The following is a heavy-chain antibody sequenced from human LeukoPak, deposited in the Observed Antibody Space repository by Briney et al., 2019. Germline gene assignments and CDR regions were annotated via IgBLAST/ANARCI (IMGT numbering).Heavy chain of an antibody. CDR2: ISSSGSTI. D-gene: IGHD5-12*01. CDR1: GFTFSSYE. J-gene: IGHJ4*02. V-gene: IGHV3-48*03. Sequence: GGSLRLSCAASGFTFSSYEMNWVRQAPGKGLEWVSYISSSGSTIYYGDSVKGRFTISRDNAKNSLYLQMNSLRAEDTAVYYCARADPSLYSGYDTVDYWGQGTLVTVSS. CDR3: ARADPSLYSGYDTVDY.